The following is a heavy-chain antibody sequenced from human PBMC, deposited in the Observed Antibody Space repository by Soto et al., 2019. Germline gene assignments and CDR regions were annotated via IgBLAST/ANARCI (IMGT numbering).Heavy chain of an antibody. CDR3: ARDHPGDGYSSSWSYAFDI. CDR2: IIPIFGTA. J-gene: IGHJ3*02. CDR1: GGTFSSYA. D-gene: IGHD6-13*01. V-gene: IGHV1-69*01. Sequence: QVQLVQSGAEVKKPGSSVKVSCKASGGTFSSYAISWVRQSPGQGLEWMGGIIPIFGTANYAQKFQGRVTITADESTSTAYMELRSLRSEDTAVYYCARDHPGDGYSSSWSYAFDIWCQGTMVTVSS.